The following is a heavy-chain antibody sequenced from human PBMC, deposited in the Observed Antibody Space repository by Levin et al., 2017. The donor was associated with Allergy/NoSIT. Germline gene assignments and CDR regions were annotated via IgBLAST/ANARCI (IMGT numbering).Heavy chain of an antibody. CDR2: IYYSGST. Sequence: GSLRLSCTVSGGSITNYYWGWIRQPPGRGLEWIGYIYYSGSTNYHPSLKSRVTISVDTSKNQFSLRLSSVTAADTAVYYCARMHYYDSPSYWYFDLWGRGTLVTVSS. J-gene: IGHJ2*01. CDR3: ARMHYYDSPSYWYFDL. CDR1: GGSITNYY. V-gene: IGHV4-59*01. D-gene: IGHD3-22*01.